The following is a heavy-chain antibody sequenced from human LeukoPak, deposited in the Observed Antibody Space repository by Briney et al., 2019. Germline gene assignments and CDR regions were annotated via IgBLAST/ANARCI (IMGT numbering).Heavy chain of an antibody. CDR1: GYTFTSYD. D-gene: IGHD3-22*01. Sequence: GASVKVSCTASGYTFTSYDINWVRQAPGQGLEWMGIINLSGGSTSYAQKFQGRVTMTRDMSTSTVYMELSSLRSEDTAVYYCARGGHTYYYDSSGDQPHFDYWGQGTLVTVSS. V-gene: IGHV1-46*01. CDR2: INLSGGST. J-gene: IGHJ4*02. CDR3: ARGGHTYYYDSSGDQPHFDY.